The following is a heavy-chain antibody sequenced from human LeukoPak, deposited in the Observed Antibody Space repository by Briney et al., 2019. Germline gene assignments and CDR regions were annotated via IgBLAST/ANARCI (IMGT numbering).Heavy chain of an antibody. CDR3: ARGLTGSEFFQH. CDR2: ISSSGSTI. D-gene: IGHD3-16*01. J-gene: IGHJ1*01. Sequence: GGSLRLSCAASGFTFSSYEMNWVRQAPGKGLEWVSYISSSGSTIYYADSVKGRFTISRDNAENSLYLQMNSLRAEDTAVYYCARGLTGSEFFQHWGRGTLVTVS. CDR1: GFTFSSYE. V-gene: IGHV3-48*03.